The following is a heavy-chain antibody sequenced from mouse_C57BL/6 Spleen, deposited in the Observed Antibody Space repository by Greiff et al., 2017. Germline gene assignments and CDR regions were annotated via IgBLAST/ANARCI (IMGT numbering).Heavy chain of an antibody. CDR2: IYPGDGDT. CDR3: ARIAYYYGSSYPYFDY. CDR1: GYAFSSSW. Sequence: QVQLQQSGPELVKPGASVKISCKASGYAFSSSWMNWVKLRPGKGLEWIGRIYPGDGDTNYNGKFKGKATLTADKSSSTAYMQLSSLTSEDSAVYFCARIAYYYGSSYPYFDYWGQGTTRAVSS. V-gene: IGHV1-82*01. J-gene: IGHJ2*01. D-gene: IGHD1-1*01.